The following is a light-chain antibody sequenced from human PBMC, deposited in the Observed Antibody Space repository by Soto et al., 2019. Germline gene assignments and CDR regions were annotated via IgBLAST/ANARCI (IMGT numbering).Light chain of an antibody. V-gene: IGKV3-15*01. Sequence: EIVMTHSPATLSVSPGERATLSCRASQSVSSNLAWYQQKPGQPPRLLIYGASTRATGIPARFSGSGSGTEFTLTISRLLSEDFAVYYCQQYNKWPPLTSGEGTKVAIK. J-gene: IGKJ4*01. CDR1: QSVSSN. CDR2: GAS. CDR3: QQYNKWPPLT.